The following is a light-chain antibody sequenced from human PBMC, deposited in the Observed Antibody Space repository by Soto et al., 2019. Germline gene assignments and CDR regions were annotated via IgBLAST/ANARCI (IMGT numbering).Light chain of an antibody. CDR3: QQYGSSPYT. CDR1: QSVSSNY. Sequence: EIVLTQSPGTLSLSPGERATLSCRASQSVSSNYLAWYQQKPGQTPRLLIYGASSSATGIPDRFSGRGSGTDFTLNISRLEPDDLAVYYCQQYGSSPYTFGQGTKLEIK. J-gene: IGKJ2*01. V-gene: IGKV3-20*01. CDR2: GAS.